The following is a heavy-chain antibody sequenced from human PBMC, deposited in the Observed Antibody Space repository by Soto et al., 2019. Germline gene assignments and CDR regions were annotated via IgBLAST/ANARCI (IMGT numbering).Heavy chain of an antibody. J-gene: IGHJ6*02. CDR1: GASMSSGDYY. V-gene: IGHV4-30-4*01. Sequence: QVQLQESGPGLVKPSQTLSLTCTVSGASMSSGDYYWTWIRQSPGKGLAWIGYIYDRGSNYYNPSLKSRVTISGDTSKRQFSLRRSAVTAADTAVYYCVRDGGLMSNSLGVYYYGMDVWSQGTTVTVSS. CDR3: VRDGGLMSNSLGVYYYGMDV. D-gene: IGHD3-16*01. CDR2: IYDRGSN.